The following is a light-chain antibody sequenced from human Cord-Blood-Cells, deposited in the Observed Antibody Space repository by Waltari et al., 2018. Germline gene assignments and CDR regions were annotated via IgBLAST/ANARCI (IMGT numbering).Light chain of an antibody. V-gene: IGLV2-14*03. CDR1: TSDVDGYHF. CDR2: VGS. J-gene: IGLJ3*02. Sequence: QSALTQPASVPGSPGQSIPISCTGTTSDVDGYHFASWYQQHPGQAPKRMNYVGSNRPSGISNRFSGSKSGNTASLTISGLQAEDGADYYCSSYTSSSTWVFGGGTKLTVL. CDR3: SSYTSSSTWV.